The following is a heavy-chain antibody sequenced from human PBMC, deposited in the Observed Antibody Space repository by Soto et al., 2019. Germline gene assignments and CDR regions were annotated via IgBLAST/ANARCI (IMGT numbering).Heavy chain of an antibody. CDR3: ARSFIGRERGGPFDY. CDR2: INHSGST. V-gene: IGHV4-34*01. CDR1: GGSFSGYY. D-gene: IGHD3-16*02. J-gene: IGHJ4*02. Sequence: QVQLQQWGAGLLKPSETLSLTCAVYGGSFSGYYWSWIRQPPGKGLAWIGEINHSGSTNYNPSLNSRVTISVDTSKNQFSLKLSSVTAADTAVYYCARSFIGRERGGPFDYWGQGTLVTVSS.